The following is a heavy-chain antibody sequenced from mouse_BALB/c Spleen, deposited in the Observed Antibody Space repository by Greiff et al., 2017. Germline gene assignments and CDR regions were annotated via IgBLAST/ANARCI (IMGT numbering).Heavy chain of an antibody. CDR3: ARGPFAY. V-gene: IGHV5-6-3*01. Sequence: EVQVVESGGGLVQPGGSLKLSCAASGFTFSSYGMSWVRQTPDKRLELVATINSNGGSTYYPDSVKGRFTISRDNAKNTLYLQMSSLKSEDTAMYYCARGPFAYWGQGTLVTVSA. CDR2: INSNGGST. CDR1: GFTFSSYG. J-gene: IGHJ3*01.